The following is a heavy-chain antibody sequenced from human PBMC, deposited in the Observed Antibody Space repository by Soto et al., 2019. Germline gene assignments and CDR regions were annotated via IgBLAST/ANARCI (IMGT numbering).Heavy chain of an antibody. Sequence: QVQLVQSGAEVKKPGSSVKVSCKASGGTLSSYAISWVRQAPGQGLEWMGGIIPIFGTANYAQKFQGRVTITADESTSTAYMELSSLRSEDTAVYYCARASLDYVWGCYRYRGAFDIWGQGTMVTVSS. CDR1: GGTLSSYA. J-gene: IGHJ3*02. V-gene: IGHV1-69*01. CDR2: IIPIFGTA. D-gene: IGHD3-16*02. CDR3: ARASLDYVWGCYRYRGAFDI.